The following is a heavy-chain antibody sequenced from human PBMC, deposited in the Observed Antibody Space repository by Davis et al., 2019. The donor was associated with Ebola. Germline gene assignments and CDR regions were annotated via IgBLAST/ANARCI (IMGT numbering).Heavy chain of an antibody. CDR2: IIPIFGTA. CDR1: GYTFTSYG. D-gene: IGHD2-15*01. V-gene: IGHV1-69*13. Sequence: SVKVSCKASGYTFTSYGISWVRQAPGQGLEWMGGIIPIFGTANYAQKFQGRVTITADESTSTAYMELSSLRSEDTAVYYCASNLVAKLDYWGQGTLVTVSS. J-gene: IGHJ4*02. CDR3: ASNLVAKLDY.